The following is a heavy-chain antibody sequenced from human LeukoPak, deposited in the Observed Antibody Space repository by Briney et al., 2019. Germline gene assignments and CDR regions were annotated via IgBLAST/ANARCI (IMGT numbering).Heavy chain of an antibody. CDR3: ARGVAGPFDY. J-gene: IGHJ4*02. CDR1: GGTFSNYG. Sequence: PGASVKVSCKASGGTFSNYGVSWVRQAPGQGLEWMGGIIPIFGTANYAQKFQGRVTITTDESTSTAYMELSSLRSEDTAVYYCARGVAGPFDYWGQGTLVTVSS. CDR2: IIPIFGTA. V-gene: IGHV1-69*05. D-gene: IGHD6-19*01.